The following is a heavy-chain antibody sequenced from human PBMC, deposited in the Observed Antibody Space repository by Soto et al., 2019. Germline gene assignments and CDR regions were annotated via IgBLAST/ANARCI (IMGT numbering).Heavy chain of an antibody. Sequence: ASVKVSCQASGYTFSSHDINWVRQATGQGLEWMGWMNPNSGNTGYAQKFQGRVTMTRNTSISTAYMELSSLRSEDTAVYCCARSRLGYFDYWGQGSLVTVS. V-gene: IGHV1-8*01. J-gene: IGHJ4*02. CDR1: GYTFSSHD. D-gene: IGHD3-9*01. CDR2: MNPNSGNT. CDR3: ARSRLGYFDY.